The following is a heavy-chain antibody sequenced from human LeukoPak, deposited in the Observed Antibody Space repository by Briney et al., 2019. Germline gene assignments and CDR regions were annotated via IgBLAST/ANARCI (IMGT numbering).Heavy chain of an antibody. CDR3: ARDQYCCSTSCSPPSYYYGMDV. CDR2: ISYDGSNK. D-gene: IGHD2-2*01. CDR1: GFTFSSYA. J-gene: IGHJ6*04. Sequence: GGSLRLSCAASGFTFSSYAMHWVRQAPGKGLEWVAVISYDGSNKYYADSVKGRFTISRDNSKNTLYLQMNSLRAEDTAVYYCARDQYCCSTSCSPPSYYYGMDVWGKGTTVTVSS. V-gene: IGHV3-30*04.